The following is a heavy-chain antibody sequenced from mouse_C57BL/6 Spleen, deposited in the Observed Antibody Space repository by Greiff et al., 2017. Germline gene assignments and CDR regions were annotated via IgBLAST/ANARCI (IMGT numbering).Heavy chain of an antibody. V-gene: IGHV1-76*01. CDR3: ARSGGNDDAVDY. CDR1: GYTFTDYY. D-gene: IGHD2-1*01. Sequence: VQLQQSGAELVRPGASVKLSCKASGYTFTDYYINWVKQRPGQGLEWIARIYPGSGNTYYNEKFKGKATLTAAKSSSTAYMQLSSLTSEDSAVYFCARSGGNDDAVDYWGQGTSVTVSS. J-gene: IGHJ4*01. CDR2: IYPGSGNT.